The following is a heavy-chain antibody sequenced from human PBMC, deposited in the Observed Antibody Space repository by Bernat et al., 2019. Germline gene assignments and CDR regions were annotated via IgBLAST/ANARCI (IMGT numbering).Heavy chain of an antibody. V-gene: IGHV3-30*18. J-gene: IGHJ6*02. D-gene: IGHD2-2*01. CDR3: AKCYDQSVPAADYYYGMDV. CDR1: GFTFSSYG. CDR2: ISYDGSNK. Sequence: VQMEESGGGPVKPGRSLRLSCAASGFTFSSYGMHWVRQAPGKGLEWVAVISYDGSNKYYADSVKGRFTISRDNSKNTLYLQMNSLRAEDTAVYYCAKCYDQSVPAADYYYGMDVWGQGTTVTVSS.